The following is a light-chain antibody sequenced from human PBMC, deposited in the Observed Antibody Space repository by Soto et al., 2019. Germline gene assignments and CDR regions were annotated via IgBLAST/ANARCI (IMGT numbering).Light chain of an antibody. J-gene: IGKJ2*01. CDR3: QQYGTSHPYT. Sequence: EIVLTQSPVTLSLSPGERATLSCRASQSVSSSNLAWYQQKTGQAPRLLIYGTSSRATGIPDRFSGSGSGTDFTLTISRLEPEDFAVYYCQQYGTSHPYTFRQGTKLEIK. CDR1: QSVSSSN. V-gene: IGKV3-20*01. CDR2: GTS.